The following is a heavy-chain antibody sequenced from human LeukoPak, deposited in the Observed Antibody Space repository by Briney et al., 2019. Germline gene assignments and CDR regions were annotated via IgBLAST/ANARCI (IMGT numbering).Heavy chain of an antibody. CDR3: ARGNSGVGIFWSGYYTGPFDY. D-gene: IGHD3-3*01. J-gene: IGHJ4*02. V-gene: IGHV3-11*01. CDR1: GFTFSGYY. CDR2: ISGSGKSI. Sequence: KAGGSLRLSCAASGFTFSGYYMTWIRKAPGKGLEWVSYISGSGKSIYYADSVKGRFTISRDNAKSSMYLQMDSLRAEDTAVYYCARGNSGVGIFWSGYYTGPFDYWGQGTLVTVSS.